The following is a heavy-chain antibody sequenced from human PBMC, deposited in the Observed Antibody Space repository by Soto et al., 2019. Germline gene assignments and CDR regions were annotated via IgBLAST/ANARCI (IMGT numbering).Heavy chain of an antibody. CDR3: AACTLHDYGDDHPGTWHVFDS. V-gene: IGHV2-5*02. J-gene: IGHJ4*02. CDR1: GFSLSNSGVG. D-gene: IGHD4-17*01. CDR2: IYGDNDK. Sequence: QITLKESGPSPVKPTQTLTVTCTFSGFSLSNSGVGVAWIRQPPGKALEWLALIYGDNDKRYSPSLKTMLTIAKDPCKNQVVLTMTNMHPVDTATNYCAACTLHDYGDDHPGTWHVFDSWGQGTLVTVSS.